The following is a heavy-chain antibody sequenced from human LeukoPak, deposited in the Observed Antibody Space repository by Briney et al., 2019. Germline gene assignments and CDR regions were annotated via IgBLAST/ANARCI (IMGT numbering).Heavy chain of an antibody. V-gene: IGHV4-34*01. Sequence: SETLSLTCAVYGGSFSGYYWSWIRQPPGKGLEWIGEINHSGSTNDNPSLKSRVTISVDTSKNQFSLKLSSVTAADTAVYYCARDPDSSPGSGVDYWGQGTLVTVSS. D-gene: IGHD6-13*01. CDR1: GGSFSGYY. CDR2: INHSGST. CDR3: ARDPDSSPGSGVDY. J-gene: IGHJ4*02.